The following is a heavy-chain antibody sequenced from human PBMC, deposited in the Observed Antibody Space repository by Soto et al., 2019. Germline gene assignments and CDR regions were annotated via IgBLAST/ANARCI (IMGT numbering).Heavy chain of an antibody. V-gene: IGHV3-48*02. D-gene: IGHD6-13*01. CDR3: AGDGYYFDD. J-gene: IGHJ4*02. CDR2: ISSGSSII. CDR1: VVTFSDYS. Sequence: EVQLVESGGGLVQPGGSLRLSCAASVVTFSDYSINWVRQAPGKGLEWVSYISSGSSIIYYADSVKGRFTIYRDNDKNSLYLQMNSLRDEDTAVYYCAGDGYYFDDWGQGTLVTVSS.